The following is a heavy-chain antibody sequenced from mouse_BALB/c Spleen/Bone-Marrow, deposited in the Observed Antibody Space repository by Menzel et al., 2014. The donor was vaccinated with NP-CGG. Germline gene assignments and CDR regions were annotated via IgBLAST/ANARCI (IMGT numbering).Heavy chain of an antibody. J-gene: IGHJ2*01. CDR2: IYPGNSDT. CDR1: GYTFSNYW. CDR3: TTLARSDFDY. V-gene: IGHV1-5*01. Sequence: EVQLQQSGTVLARPGAAVKMSCKASGYTFSNYWMHWVKQRPGQGLEWIGTIYPGNSDTTYNQKFKGKAKLTAVTSTSTAYTELSSLTNEDSAVYYCTTLARSDFDYWGQGTTLTVSS. D-gene: IGHD3-1*01.